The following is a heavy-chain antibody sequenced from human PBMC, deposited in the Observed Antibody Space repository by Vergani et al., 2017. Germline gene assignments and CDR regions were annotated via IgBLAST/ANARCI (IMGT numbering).Heavy chain of an antibody. CDR1: GFTLSSHA. CDR2: IWYDGSKE. J-gene: IGHJ4*02. D-gene: IGHD3-10*01. CDR3: AKDPYYYGSGMIDY. V-gene: IGHV3-30*02. Sequence: QVQLEESGGGVVQPGRSLRLSCAGSGFTLSSHAMHWVRQAPGKGLEWVAFIWYDGSKEYYADSVKGRFTISRDKFKNTLYLQMNSLRIDDTAVYFCAKDPYYYGSGMIDYWGQGTLVTVSS.